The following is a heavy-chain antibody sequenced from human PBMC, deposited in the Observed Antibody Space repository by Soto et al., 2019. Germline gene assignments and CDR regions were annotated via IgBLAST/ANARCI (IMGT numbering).Heavy chain of an antibody. V-gene: IGHV4-39*01. CDR3: ARHAMHGGYTRWFDP. D-gene: IGHD4-17*01. CDR1: GGSISSSDYY. J-gene: IGHJ5*02. Sequence: QLHLQESGPGLVKPSETLSLTCTVSGGSISSSDYYWGWIRQPPGKGLEWIGSVYYSRKTYYNPSLNSRLTVSMDTSKNQSSLKMNSVPAADTAVYYCARHAMHGGYTRWFDPWGQGTLVTVSS. CDR2: VYYSRKT.